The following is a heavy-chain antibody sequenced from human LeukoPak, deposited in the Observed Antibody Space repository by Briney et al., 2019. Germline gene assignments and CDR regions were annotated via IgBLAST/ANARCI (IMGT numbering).Heavy chain of an antibody. D-gene: IGHD2-2*03. V-gene: IGHV6-1*01. CDR2: TYYRSKWNY. Sequence: SQTLSLTCAISGDSVSSNSAAWNWIRQSPSRGLEWLGRTYYRSKWNYDYAVSVKSRITINPDTSKNQFSLQLNSVNPEDTAVYYCARKILDKYMSYFDYWGQGALVTVSS. CDR1: GDSVSSNSAA. J-gene: IGHJ4*02. CDR3: ARKILDKYMSYFDY.